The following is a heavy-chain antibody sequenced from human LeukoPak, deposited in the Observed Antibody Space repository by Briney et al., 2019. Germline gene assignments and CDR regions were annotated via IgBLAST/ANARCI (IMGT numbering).Heavy chain of an antibody. CDR1: GFTFSSYA. J-gene: IGHJ4*02. D-gene: IGHD3-10*01. CDR2: ISGSGGST. CDR3: AKGQYYYGSGSQIDY. Sequence: PGGSLRLSCAASGFTFSSYAMSWVRQAPGKGLEWVSAISGSGGSTYYADSVKGRFTISRDNSKNTLYPQMNSLRAEDTAVYYCAKGQYYYGSGSQIDYWGQGTLVTVSS. V-gene: IGHV3-23*01.